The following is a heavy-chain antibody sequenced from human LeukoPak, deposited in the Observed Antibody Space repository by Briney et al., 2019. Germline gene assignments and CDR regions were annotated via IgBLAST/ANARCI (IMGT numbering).Heavy chain of an antibody. CDR2: FGASDDST. CDR1: GFTFSSYV. J-gene: IGHJ3*01. CDR3: AKEMSVVAVHDAFDV. V-gene: IGHV3-23*01. Sequence: GGSLRLSCAASGFTFSSYVMSWVRQAPGKGLEWVSAFGASDDSTYYADSVKGRFTISRDNSKDMLYLQLNSLRAEDTAVYYCAKEMSVVAVHDAFDVWGQGTMVSVSS. D-gene: IGHD2-15*01.